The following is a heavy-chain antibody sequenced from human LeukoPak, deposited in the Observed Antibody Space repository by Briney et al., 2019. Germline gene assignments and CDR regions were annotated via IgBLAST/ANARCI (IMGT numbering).Heavy chain of an antibody. Sequence: SETLSLTCTVSGGSIGSYYWSWIRQPPGKGLEWIGYIYYSGSTNYNPSLKSRVTISVDTSKNQFSLKLSSVTAADTAVYYCARTKSSSWYSGSWFDPWGQGTLVTVSS. CDR2: IYYSGST. V-gene: IGHV4-59*01. D-gene: IGHD6-13*01. CDR1: GGSIGSYY. CDR3: ARTKSSSWYSGSWFDP. J-gene: IGHJ5*02.